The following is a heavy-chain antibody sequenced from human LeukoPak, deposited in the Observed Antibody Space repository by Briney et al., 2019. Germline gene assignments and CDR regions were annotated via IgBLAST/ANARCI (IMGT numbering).Heavy chain of an antibody. CDR2: IYNGGST. CDR1: GFTVSTNY. J-gene: IGHJ3*02. V-gene: IGHV3-53*01. CDR3: ARDCSDGGCSWADAFDI. D-gene: IGHD2-15*01. Sequence: GGSLRLSCAASGFTVSTNYMSWVRQAPGKGLEWVSFIYNGGSTYYADTVKRRFTISRDNSKNTLYLQMNSLRAEDTAVYYCARDCSDGGCSWADAFDIWGQGTMVTVSS.